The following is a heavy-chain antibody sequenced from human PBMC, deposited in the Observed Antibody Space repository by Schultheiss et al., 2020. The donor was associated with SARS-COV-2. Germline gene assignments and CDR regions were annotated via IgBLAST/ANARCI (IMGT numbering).Heavy chain of an antibody. Sequence: GGSLRLSCAASGFTFSNFWMHWVRQVPGKGLEWVSVIYSGGSTYYADSVKGRFTISRDNSKNTLYLQMNSLRAEDTAVYYCAREVLQPFDYWGQGTLVTVSS. V-gene: IGHV3-53*01. CDR2: IYSGGST. D-gene: IGHD1-1*01. CDR1: GFTFSNFW. J-gene: IGHJ4*02. CDR3: AREVLQPFDY.